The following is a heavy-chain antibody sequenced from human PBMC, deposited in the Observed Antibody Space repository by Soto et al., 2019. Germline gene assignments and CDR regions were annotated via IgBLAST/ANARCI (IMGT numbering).Heavy chain of an antibody. D-gene: IGHD2-15*01. Sequence: ASVKVSCKSSGYTFTSYDINWVRQATGQGLEWMGWMNPNSGNTGYAQKFQGRVTMTRNTSISTAYMELSSLRSEDTAVYYCAVRHYCSGGSCYEDDAFDFWGQGTMVTVSS. J-gene: IGHJ3*01. CDR1: GYTFTSYD. V-gene: IGHV1-8*01. CDR2: MNPNSGNT. CDR3: AVRHYCSGGSCYEDDAFDF.